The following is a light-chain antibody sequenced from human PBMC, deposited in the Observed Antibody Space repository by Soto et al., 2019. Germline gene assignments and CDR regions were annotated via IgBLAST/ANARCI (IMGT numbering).Light chain of an antibody. CDR2: GAS. Sequence: EIVMTQSPATLSVSPGERATLSCRASQSVTSNLAWYQQKPGQAPRLLIYGASTRATGIPGRFSGSGSGTEFTLTISSRQSEDSALYYCQQYNTWPPLTFGGGTKVEI. J-gene: IGKJ4*01. V-gene: IGKV3-15*01. CDR1: QSVTSN. CDR3: QQYNTWPPLT.